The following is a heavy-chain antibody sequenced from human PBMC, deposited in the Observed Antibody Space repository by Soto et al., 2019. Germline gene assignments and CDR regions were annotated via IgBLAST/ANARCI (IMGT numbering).Heavy chain of an antibody. CDR2: ISGSGGST. CDR1: GFTFSSYA. V-gene: IGHV3-23*01. D-gene: IGHD2-15*01. Sequence: EVQLLESGGGLVQPGGSLRLSCAASGFTFSSYAMSWVRQAPGKGLEWVSAISGSGGSTYYADSVKGRFTISRDNSKKTLYLQMNSLRAEDTAVYYCAKGIVVVVAASLSAWGQGTLVTVSS. CDR3: AKGIVVVVAASLSA. J-gene: IGHJ5*02.